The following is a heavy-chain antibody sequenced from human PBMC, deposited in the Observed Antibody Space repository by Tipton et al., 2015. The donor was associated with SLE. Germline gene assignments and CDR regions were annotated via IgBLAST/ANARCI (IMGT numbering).Heavy chain of an antibody. J-gene: IGHJ4*02. CDR2: INHGGIT. Sequence: GLVKPSETLSLTCAVSGASFNGYYWSWIRQPPGKGLEWIGEINHGGITNYTPSLKSRVTLSVDKSKNQFSLSLTSVTAADTAVYYCARGPSPSGGFDYWGQGTLVTVSS. CDR1: GASFNGYY. CDR3: ARGPSPSGGFDY. V-gene: IGHV4-34*01. D-gene: IGHD3-10*01.